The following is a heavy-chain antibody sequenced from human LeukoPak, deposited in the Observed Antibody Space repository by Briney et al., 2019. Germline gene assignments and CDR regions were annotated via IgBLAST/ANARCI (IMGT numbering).Heavy chain of an antibody. D-gene: IGHD1-26*01. CDR3: ARRRSYRPVDY. CDR2: ISDSGST. J-gene: IGHJ4*02. V-gene: IGHV4-34*01. CDR1: GGSLSGHY. Sequence: PETLSLTCAVYGGSLSGHYWSWIRQTPEKRLEWIGEISDSGSTDYNPSFKSRVTITLDTSKNQISLNMHSVTAAETAVYYCARRRSYRPVDYWGQGTLVTISS.